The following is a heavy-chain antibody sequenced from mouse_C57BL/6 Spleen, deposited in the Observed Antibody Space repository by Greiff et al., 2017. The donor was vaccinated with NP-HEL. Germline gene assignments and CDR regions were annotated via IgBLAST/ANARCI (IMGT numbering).Heavy chain of an antibody. J-gene: IGHJ3*01. CDR3: VRQDYGSSYEFAY. Sequence: EVQGVESGGGLVQPKGSLKLSCAASGFSFNTYAMNWVRQAPGKGLEWVARIRSKSNNYATYYADSVKDRFTISRDDSESMLYLQMNNLKTEDTAMYYCVRQDYGSSYEFAYWSQGTLVTVSA. D-gene: IGHD1-1*01. CDR2: IRSKSNNYAT. V-gene: IGHV10-1*01. CDR1: GFSFNTYA.